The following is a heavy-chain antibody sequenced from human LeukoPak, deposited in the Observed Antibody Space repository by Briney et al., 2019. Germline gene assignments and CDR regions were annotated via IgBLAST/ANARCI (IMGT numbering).Heavy chain of an antibody. CDR1: GGSISSYY. Sequence: SKTLSLTCTVSGGSISSYYWSWIRQPPGRGLEWIGCISYSGSANYNPSLKSRVTISVDTSKNQFSLKLSSVTAADTAVYFCARSPYSSSIDYWGQGTLVSVSS. D-gene: IGHD6-13*01. V-gene: IGHV4-59*08. J-gene: IGHJ4*02. CDR2: ISYSGSA. CDR3: ARSPYSSSIDY.